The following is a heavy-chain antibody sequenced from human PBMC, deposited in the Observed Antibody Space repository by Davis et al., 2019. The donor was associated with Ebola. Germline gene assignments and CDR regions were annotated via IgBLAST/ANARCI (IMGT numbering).Heavy chain of an antibody. J-gene: IGHJ4*02. CDR3: AKGGRSPLHQIDY. Sequence: GESLKISCAASGFTFSSYAMHWVRQAPGKGLEWVAVISYDGSNKYYADSVKGRFTISRDKSKNTMYLQMNSLRDEDTAVYYCAKGGRSPLHQIDYWGQGTLVTVSS. CDR2: ISYDGSNK. D-gene: IGHD3-16*01. V-gene: IGHV3-30*04. CDR1: GFTFSSYA.